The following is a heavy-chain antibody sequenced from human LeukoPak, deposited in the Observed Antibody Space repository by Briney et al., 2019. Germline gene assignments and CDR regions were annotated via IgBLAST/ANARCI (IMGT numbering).Heavy chain of an antibody. V-gene: IGHV1-8*01. CDR3: ARGLSSWYPPV. CDR2: MNPNSGNT. CDR1: GGTFRGYS. Sequence: ASVKVSCKASGGTFRGYSINWVRQATGQGLGWMGWMNPNSGNTGYAQKFQGRVTMTRNTSISTAYMELSSLRSEDTAVYYCARGLSSWYPPVWGQGTLVTVSS. J-gene: IGHJ4*02. D-gene: IGHD6-13*01.